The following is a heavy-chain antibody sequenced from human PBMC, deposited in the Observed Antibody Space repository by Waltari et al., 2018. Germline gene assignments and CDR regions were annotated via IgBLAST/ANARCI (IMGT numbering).Heavy chain of an antibody. V-gene: IGHV1-24*01. J-gene: IGHJ4*02. CDR2: LDPEDGET. CDR3: ATDVSGPKQQLVYYFDY. Sequence: QVQLVQSGAEVKKPGASVKVSCKVSGYTLTELSMHWVRQAPGKGLEWMGGLDPEDGETIYAQKFQGRVTMTEDTSTDTAYMELSSLRSEDTAVYYCATDVSGPKQQLVYYFDYWGQGTLVTVSS. D-gene: IGHD6-13*01. CDR1: GYTLTELS.